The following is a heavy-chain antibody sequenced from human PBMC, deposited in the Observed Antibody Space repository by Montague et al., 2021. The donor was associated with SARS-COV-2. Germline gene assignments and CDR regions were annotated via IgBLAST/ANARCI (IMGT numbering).Heavy chain of an antibody. D-gene: IGHD3-9*01. CDR1: GGSISSYY. J-gene: IGHJ3*02. CDR2: IYYSGST. Sequence: SETLSLTCTVSGGSISSYYWSWIRQPPGKGLEWIGYIYYSGSTHYNPSLKSRVTISVDTSKNQFSLKLSSVTAADTAVYYCARTYYDILTGYYNRGAFDIWGQGTMVTVSS. V-gene: IGHV4-59*08. CDR3: ARTYYDILTGYYNRGAFDI.